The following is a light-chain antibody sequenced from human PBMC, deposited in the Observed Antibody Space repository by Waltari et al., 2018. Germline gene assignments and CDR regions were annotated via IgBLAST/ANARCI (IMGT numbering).Light chain of an antibody. Sequence: DIQMTQSPSSLSASVGDRVTITCRASQSIDTYLNWYLQKPGKAPKLLIYAASSLQSGVPSRFSGSGSGTSFTLTISSLQPEDFATYYCQESYSTLWTFGQGTKVEIK. V-gene: IGKV1-39*01. J-gene: IGKJ1*01. CDR2: AAS. CDR3: QESYSTLWT. CDR1: QSIDTY.